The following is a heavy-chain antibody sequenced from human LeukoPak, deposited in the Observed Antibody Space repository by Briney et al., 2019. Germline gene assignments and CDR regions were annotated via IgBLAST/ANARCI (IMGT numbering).Heavy chain of an antibody. D-gene: IGHD4-17*01. CDR1: GFTFSSYW. Sequence: PGGSLRLSCAASGFTFSSYWMSWVRQAPGKGLEWVANIKQDGSEKYYVDSVKGRFTISRDNAKNSLYLQMNSLKTEDTAVYYCTRGRGGIYGDYLSFGGQGTLVTVSS. CDR2: IKQDGSEK. CDR3: TRGRGGIYGDYLSF. J-gene: IGHJ4*02. V-gene: IGHV3-7*03.